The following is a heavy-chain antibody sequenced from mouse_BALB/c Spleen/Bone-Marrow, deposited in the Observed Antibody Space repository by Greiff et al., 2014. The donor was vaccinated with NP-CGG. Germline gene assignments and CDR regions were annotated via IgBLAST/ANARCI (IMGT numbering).Heavy chain of an antibody. CDR3: ARYYYGSSLFAY. D-gene: IGHD1-1*01. CDR1: GFNIKDTY. J-gene: IGHJ3*01. V-gene: IGHV14-3*02. CDR2: IDPANGNT. Sequence: VQLKESGAELVKPGASVKLYCTASGFNIKDTYMYWVKQRPEQGLEWIGRIDPANGNTKYDPKFQDKATITADTSSNTAYLQLSSLTSEDTAVYYCARYYYGSSLFAYWGQGSLVTVPS.